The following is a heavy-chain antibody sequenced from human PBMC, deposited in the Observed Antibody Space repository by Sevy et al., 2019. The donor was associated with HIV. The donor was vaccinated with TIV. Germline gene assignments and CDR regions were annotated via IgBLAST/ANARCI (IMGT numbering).Heavy chain of an antibody. Sequence: GGFLRLSCAASGFTFSSYAMHCVRQAPGKGLEWVAVISYDGSNKYYADSVKGRFTISRDNSKNTLYLQMNSLRAEDTAVYYCAGTWGYNWFDPWGQGTLVTVSS. D-gene: IGHD3-16*01. CDR2: ISYDGSNK. CDR3: AGTWGYNWFDP. CDR1: GFTFSSYA. J-gene: IGHJ5*02. V-gene: IGHV3-30-3*01.